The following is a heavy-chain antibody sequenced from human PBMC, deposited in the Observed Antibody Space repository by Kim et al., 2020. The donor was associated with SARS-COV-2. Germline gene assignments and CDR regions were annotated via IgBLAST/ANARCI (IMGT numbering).Heavy chain of an antibody. CDR1: GGSISSGSYY. CDR3: ARDGLSQYYDSSGYSGYYGMDV. CDR2: IYTSGST. V-gene: IGHV4-61*02. D-gene: IGHD3-22*01. Sequence: SETLSLTCTVSGGSISSGSYYWSWIQQPAGKGLEWIGRIYTSGSTNYNPSLKSRVTISVDTSKNQFSLKLSSVTAADTAVYYCARDGLSQYYDSSGYSGYYGMDVWGQGTTVTVSS. J-gene: IGHJ6*02.